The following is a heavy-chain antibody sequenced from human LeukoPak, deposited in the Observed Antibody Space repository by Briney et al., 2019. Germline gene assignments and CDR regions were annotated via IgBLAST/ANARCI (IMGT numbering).Heavy chain of an antibody. Sequence: SQTLSLTCTVSGGSISSGSYYWSWIRQPAGKGLEWIGRIYTSGSTNYNPSLKSRVTISVDTSKNQFSLKLSSVTAADTAVYYCARGPPSYDYVRGRVPNYYGMDVWGQGTTVTVSS. CDR3: ARGPPSYDYVRGRVPNYYGMDV. V-gene: IGHV4-61*02. CDR2: IYTSGST. J-gene: IGHJ6*02. D-gene: IGHD3-16*01. CDR1: GGSISSGSYY.